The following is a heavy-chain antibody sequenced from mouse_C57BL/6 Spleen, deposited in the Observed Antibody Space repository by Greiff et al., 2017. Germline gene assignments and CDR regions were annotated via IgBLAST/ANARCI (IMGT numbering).Heavy chain of an antibody. Sequence: QVQLQQPGAELVKPGASVKLSCKASGYTFTSYWMHWVKQRPGQGLEWIGMIHPNSGSTNYNEKFKSKATLTVDKSSSTAYIQLSSLTSEDSAVYYCARSQYYGSSYVSAMDYWGQGTSVTVSS. CDR3: ARSQYYGSSYVSAMDY. CDR1: GYTFTSYW. CDR2: IHPNSGST. V-gene: IGHV1-64*01. J-gene: IGHJ4*01. D-gene: IGHD1-1*01.